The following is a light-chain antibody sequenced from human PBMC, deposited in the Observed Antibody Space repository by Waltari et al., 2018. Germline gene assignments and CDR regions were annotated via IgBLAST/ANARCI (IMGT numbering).Light chain of an antibody. V-gene: IGKV2-30*02. CDR2: KVS. Sequence: DVVMTQSPLSLSVTLGQPASISCTASESLVHSDGNTYLNWFQQRPGQPPRRLIYKVSNRDSGVPDRFSGSGSGTDFTLKISRVEAEDIGVYYCMQGTHWPPYTFGQGTKLEIK. CDR3: MQGTHWPPYT. J-gene: IGKJ2*01. CDR1: ESLVHSDGNTY.